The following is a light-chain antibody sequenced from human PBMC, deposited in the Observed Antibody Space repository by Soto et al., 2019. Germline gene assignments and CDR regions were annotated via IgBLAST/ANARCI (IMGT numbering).Light chain of an antibody. CDR2: EVS. V-gene: IGLV2-8*01. J-gene: IGLJ2*01. Sequence: QSVLTQPPSASGSPGQSVTISCTGTSSDVGGYNYVSWYQQHPGKAPKLMIYEVSKRPSGVPDRFSGSKSGNTASLTVSGLQADDEADYYCNSYPGGNNFAVFGGGTKLTVL. CDR1: SSDVGGYNY. CDR3: NSYPGGNNFAV.